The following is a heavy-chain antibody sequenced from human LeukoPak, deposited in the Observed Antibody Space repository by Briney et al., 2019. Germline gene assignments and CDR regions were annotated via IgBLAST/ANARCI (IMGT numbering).Heavy chain of an antibody. J-gene: IGHJ3*02. CDR2: ISAYNGNT. D-gene: IGHD3-3*01. CDR3: ARAIGFWSGYNPYERYDAFDI. CDR1: GYTFTSYG. V-gene: IGHV1-18*01. Sequence: ASVKVSCKASGYTFTSYGISWVRQAPGQGLEWTGWISAYNGNTNCAQKLQGRVTMTTDTSTSTAYMELRSLRSDDTAVYYCARAIGFWSGYNPYERYDAFDIWGQGTMVTVSS.